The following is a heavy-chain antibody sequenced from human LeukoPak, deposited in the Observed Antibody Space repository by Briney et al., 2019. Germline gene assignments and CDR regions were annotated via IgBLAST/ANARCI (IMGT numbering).Heavy chain of an antibody. Sequence: GGSLKLSCAASGFTFSSYAMHWVRQAPGKGLEWVAVISYDGSNKYYADSVKGRFTISRDNSKNTLYLQMNSLRAEDTAVYYCARDTYYYDSGGYRDVEYNWFDPWGQGTLVTVSS. D-gene: IGHD3-22*01. CDR1: GFTFSSYA. CDR3: ARDTYYYDSGGYRDVEYNWFDP. CDR2: ISYDGSNK. V-gene: IGHV3-30-3*01. J-gene: IGHJ5*02.